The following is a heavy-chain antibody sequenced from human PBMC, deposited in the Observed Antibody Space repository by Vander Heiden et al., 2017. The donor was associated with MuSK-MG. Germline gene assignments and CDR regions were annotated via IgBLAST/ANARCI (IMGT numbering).Heavy chain of an antibody. CDR1: GGTFTTYA. Sequence: QVQLVQSGAEVKKPGSSVKVSCTVSGGTFTTYAISWVRQAPGQGLEWMGGIIPLFGTTNYAQKFQGRVAITADDSTSTAYMELTSLRNDNTAVYYCASGEQLWLHAPFDYWGQGTLVTVSS. CDR2: IIPLFGTT. CDR3: ASGEQLWLHAPFDY. D-gene: IGHD5-18*01. V-gene: IGHV1-69*01. J-gene: IGHJ4*02.